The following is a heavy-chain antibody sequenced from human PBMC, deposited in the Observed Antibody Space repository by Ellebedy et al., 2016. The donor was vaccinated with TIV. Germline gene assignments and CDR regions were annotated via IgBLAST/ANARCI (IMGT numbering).Heavy chain of an antibody. J-gene: IGHJ4*02. CDR3: ARSRENTIFLDY. V-gene: IGHV3-21*01. CDR1: GLTFSTYG. D-gene: IGHD3-9*01. CDR2: ISGSSSYI. Sequence: GESLKISCAASGLTFSTYGMNWVRQAPGKGLEWVSSISGSSSYIYYADSVKGRFTISRDNAKNSLYLQMSSLRAEDTAVYYCARSRENTIFLDYWGQGTLVTVSS.